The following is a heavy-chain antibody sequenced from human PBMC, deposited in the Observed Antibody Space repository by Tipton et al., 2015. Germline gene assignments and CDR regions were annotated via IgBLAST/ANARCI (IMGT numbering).Heavy chain of an antibody. CDR3: VRPANHGFDV. CDR1: GASISRGSV. CDR2: LFYNDNI. J-gene: IGHJ3*01. Sequence: GLVKPSETLSLTCTVSGASISRGSVWGWIRQPPGKGLEWIVSLFYNDNIYYNPSLQSRVAMSADTSGNQFSLNLTSVTAADTSVYYCVRPANHGFDVWGQGTMVTVSS. V-gene: IGHV4-39*01.